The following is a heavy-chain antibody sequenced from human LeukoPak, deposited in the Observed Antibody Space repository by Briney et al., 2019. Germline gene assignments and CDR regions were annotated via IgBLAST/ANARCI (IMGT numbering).Heavy chain of an antibody. V-gene: IGHV4-59*08. Sequence: SETLSLTCTVSGGSISSYCWSWIRQPPGKGLEWIGYIYYSGSTNYNPSLKSRVTISVDTSKNQFSLKLSSVTAADTAVYYCARYIVVGHFDYWGQGTLVTVSS. J-gene: IGHJ4*02. CDR2: IYYSGST. CDR1: GGSISSYC. CDR3: ARYIVVGHFDY. D-gene: IGHD2-15*01.